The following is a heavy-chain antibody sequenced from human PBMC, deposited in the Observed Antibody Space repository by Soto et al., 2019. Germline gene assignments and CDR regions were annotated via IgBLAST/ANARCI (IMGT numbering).Heavy chain of an antibody. CDR3: ARGRVYVDSGRYDI. D-gene: IGHD1-26*01. CDR2: IIPILGIA. V-gene: IGHV1-69*02. Sequence: QVQLVQSGAEVKKPGSSVKVSCKASGGTFSSYTISWVRQAPGQGLGWMGRIIPILGIANYAQKFQGRVTITADKSTSTAYVELSSLRSEDKAVYYCARGRVYVDSGRYDIWGQGTMVTVSS. CDR1: GGTFSSYT. J-gene: IGHJ3*02.